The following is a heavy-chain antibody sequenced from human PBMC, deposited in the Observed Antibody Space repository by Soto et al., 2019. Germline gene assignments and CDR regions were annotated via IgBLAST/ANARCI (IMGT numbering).Heavy chain of an antibody. J-gene: IGHJ6*02. CDR3: AREGVSCRWHNYYGMDV. CDR2: IYYSGST. D-gene: IGHD3-10*01. V-gene: IGHV4-59*01. Sequence: PSETLSLTCTVSGGSISSYYWSWIRQPPGKGLEWIGYIYYSGSTNYNPSLKSRVTISVDTSKNQFSLKLSSVTAADAAVYYCAREGVSCRWHNYYGMDVWGQGTTVTVSS. CDR1: GGSISSYY.